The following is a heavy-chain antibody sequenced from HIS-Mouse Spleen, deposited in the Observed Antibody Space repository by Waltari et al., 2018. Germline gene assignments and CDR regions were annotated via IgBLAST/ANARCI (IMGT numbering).Heavy chain of an antibody. CDR1: GGSISSSSYY. Sequence: QLQLQESGPGLVKPSETLSLTCTVSGGSISSSSYYWGWIRQPPGKGLEWIGGIYYSGRTYYNPSLKSRVTISVDTSKNQFSLKLSSVTAADTAVYYCARHNLNYWYFDLWGRGTLVTVSS. CDR2: IYYSGRT. J-gene: IGHJ2*01. V-gene: IGHV4-39*01. CDR3: ARHNLNYWYFDL.